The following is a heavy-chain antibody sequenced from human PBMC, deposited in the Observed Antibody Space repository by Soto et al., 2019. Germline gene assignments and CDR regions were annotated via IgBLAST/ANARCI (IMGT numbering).Heavy chain of an antibody. CDR1: GGSISSYY. D-gene: IGHD2-8*01. J-gene: IGHJ6*02. Sequence: PSETLSLTCTVSGGSISSYYWSWIRQPPGKGLEWIGYIYYSGSTNYNPSLKSPVPVSVDPAKNPFSLKLSSETAAATAVYYCARGGAHCTNGVCSFCYYGMDVWDQGTTVTVSS. CDR3: ARGGAHCTNGVCSFCYYGMDV. CDR2: IYYSGST. V-gene: IGHV4-59*01.